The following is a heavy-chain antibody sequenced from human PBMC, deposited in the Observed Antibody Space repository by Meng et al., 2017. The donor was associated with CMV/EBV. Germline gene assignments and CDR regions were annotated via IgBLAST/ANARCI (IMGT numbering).Heavy chain of an antibody. Sequence: ASVKVSCKASGGTFSSYDINWVRQATGQGLEWMGWMNPNSGNTGYAQKFQGRVTITRNTSISTAYMELSGLRSEDTAVYYCARRGSSGWPYYYYGMDVWGQGTTVTVSS. CDR2: MNPNSGNT. CDR1: GGTFSSYD. CDR3: ARRGSSGWPYYYYGMDV. J-gene: IGHJ6*02. V-gene: IGHV1-8*03. D-gene: IGHD6-19*01.